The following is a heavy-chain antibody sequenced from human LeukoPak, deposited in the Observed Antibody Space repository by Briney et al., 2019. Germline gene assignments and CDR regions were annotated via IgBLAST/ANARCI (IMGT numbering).Heavy chain of an antibody. V-gene: IGHV1-8*02. D-gene: IGHD3-22*01. CDR2: MNPNSGNT. CDR1: GGTFSSYA. Sequence: ASVKVSCKASGGTFSSYAISWVRQATGQGLEWMGWMNPNSGNTGYAQKFQGRVTMTRNTSISTAYMELSSLRSEDTAVYYCARGRRWLNLFDYWGQGTLVTVSS. CDR3: ARGRRWLNLFDY. J-gene: IGHJ4*02.